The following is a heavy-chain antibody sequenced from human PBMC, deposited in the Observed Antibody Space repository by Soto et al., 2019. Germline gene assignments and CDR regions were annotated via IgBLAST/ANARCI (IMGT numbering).Heavy chain of an antibody. CDR2: MNPNSGNT. V-gene: IGHV1-8*01. Sequence: QVQLVQSGAEVKKPGASVKVSCKASGYTFTTYDINWVRQATGHGLEWMGWMNPNSGNTGYAQNLQGRVTMTRNSSISTAYMELSSLRSDDTAVYYCARGRSTCWFSDYWGQGTLVTVSS. D-gene: IGHD6-13*01. CDR3: ARGRSTCWFSDY. CDR1: GYTFTTYD. J-gene: IGHJ4*02.